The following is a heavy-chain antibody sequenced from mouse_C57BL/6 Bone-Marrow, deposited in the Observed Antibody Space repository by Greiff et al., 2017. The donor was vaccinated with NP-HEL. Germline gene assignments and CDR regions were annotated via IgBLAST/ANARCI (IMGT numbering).Heavy chain of an antibody. Sequence: VHVKQSGPELVKPGASVKISCKASGYSFTGYYMNWVKQSPEKSLEWIGEINPSTGGTTYNQKFKAKATLTVDKSSSTAYMQLKSLTSEDSAVYYCALLLRYWGQGTTLTVSS. CDR3: ALLLRY. J-gene: IGHJ2*01. CDR1: GYSFTGYY. D-gene: IGHD1-1*01. V-gene: IGHV1-42*01. CDR2: INPSTGGT.